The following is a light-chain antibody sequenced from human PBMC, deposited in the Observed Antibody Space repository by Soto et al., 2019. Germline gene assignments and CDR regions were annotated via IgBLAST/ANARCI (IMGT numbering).Light chain of an antibody. CDR2: YDD. Sequence: QYVLSQPPSVSGAPRQRVTISCSGSSSNIGNNAVNWFQQLPGKAPKLLIYYDDLLTAGVSDRFSGSKSGTSASLAISALQSEDEADYHCAAWDDSLNAVVFGGGTKLTVL. CDR3: AAWDDSLNAVV. J-gene: IGLJ2*01. CDR1: SSNIGNNA. V-gene: IGLV1-36*01.